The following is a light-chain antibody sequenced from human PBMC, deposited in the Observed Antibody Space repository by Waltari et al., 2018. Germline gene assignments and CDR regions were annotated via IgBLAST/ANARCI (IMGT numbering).Light chain of an antibody. Sequence: QSALTQPASVSGSPGQSVTVPCTGTSNDVGGYNRVSWYQQLPGKAPKLLIFEVGLRPSGVSDRFSGSKSGNTASLTISGLQAEDEANYYCCSYAAGSSYVFGPGTKVTVL. CDR2: EVG. V-gene: IGLV2-23*02. J-gene: IGLJ1*01. CDR3: CSYAAGSSYV. CDR1: SNDVGGYNR.